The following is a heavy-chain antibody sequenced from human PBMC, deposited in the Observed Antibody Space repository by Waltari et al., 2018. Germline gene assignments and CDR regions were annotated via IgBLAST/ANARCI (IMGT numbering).Heavy chain of an antibody. CDR1: GGSITSGIYS. D-gene: IGHD4-17*01. CDR2: IYTSGNT. V-gene: IGHV4-61*02. J-gene: IGHJ4*02. CDR3: ARFPRDYSFDY. Sequence: QVQLQESGPGLVKPSQTLSLTCSVSGGSITSGIYSWTWIRPPAGKGLEWIGRIYTSGNTDYNPSLKSRVTMSMDTSKNQFSLNLSSVTAADTAVYYCARFPRDYSFDYWGQGTLVTVSS.